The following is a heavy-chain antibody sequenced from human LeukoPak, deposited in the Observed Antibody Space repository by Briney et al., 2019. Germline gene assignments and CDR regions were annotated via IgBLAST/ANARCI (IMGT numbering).Heavy chain of an antibody. CDR3: ARDNDSRDSPHFDY. CDR2: IIPIFGTA. CDR1: GCTFSSYA. J-gene: IGHJ4*02. Sequence: SVKVSCKASGCTFSSYAIRWVRQAPGQGLEWMGGIIPIFGTANYAQKFRGRVTITTDKSTSTAYMELSSLRSEDTAVYYCARDNDSRDSPHFDYWGQGTLVTVSS. V-gene: IGHV1-69*05. D-gene: IGHD3-16*01.